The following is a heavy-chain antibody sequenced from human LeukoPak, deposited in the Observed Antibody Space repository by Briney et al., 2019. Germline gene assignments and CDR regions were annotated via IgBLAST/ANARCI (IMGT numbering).Heavy chain of an antibody. V-gene: IGHV3-21*01. CDR3: ARFDYYDSSGYYNFDY. Sequence: GGSLRLSCAASGFTVSSYSMNWVRQAAGKGLEWVSSISSSSSYIYYADSVKGRFTISRDNAKNSLYLQMNSLRAEDTAVYYCARFDYYDSSGYYNFDYWGQGTLVTVSS. CDR2: ISSSSSYI. CDR1: GFTVSSYS. D-gene: IGHD3-22*01. J-gene: IGHJ4*02.